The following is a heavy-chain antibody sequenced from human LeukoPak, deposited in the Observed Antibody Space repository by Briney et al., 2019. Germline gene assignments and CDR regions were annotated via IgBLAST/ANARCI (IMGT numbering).Heavy chain of an antibody. Sequence: GGSLILSCTTSGFTFGDYAMSWVRQAPGKGLEWVGFIRSKAYGGTTEYAASVKGRFTISRDDSKSIAYLEMNSLKTEDTAEYSCTRGYCSGGSCFRAFGIWGQGTMVTVSS. V-gene: IGHV3-49*04. J-gene: IGHJ3*02. CDR2: IRSKAYGGTT. CDR1: GFTFGDYA. D-gene: IGHD2-15*01. CDR3: TRGYCSGGSCFRAFGI.